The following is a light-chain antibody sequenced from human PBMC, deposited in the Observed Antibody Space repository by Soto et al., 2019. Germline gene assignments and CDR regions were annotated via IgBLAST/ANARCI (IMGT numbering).Light chain of an antibody. CDR1: QSISSW. CDR3: QQYNSYPWT. Sequence: DIQMTQSPSTLSASVGDRVTITCRASQSISSWLAWYQQKPGKAPKLLIYKASSLESGVPSRFSGSGSGTECTLTISSLQPDDFATYYCQQYNSYPWTFGRGTKVEIK. J-gene: IGKJ1*01. V-gene: IGKV1-5*03. CDR2: KAS.